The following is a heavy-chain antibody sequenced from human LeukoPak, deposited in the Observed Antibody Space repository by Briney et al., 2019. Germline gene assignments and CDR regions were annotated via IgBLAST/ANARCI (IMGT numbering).Heavy chain of an antibody. V-gene: IGHV1-18*01. CDR3: ASRPGDTSREY. Sequence: ASVKVFCKVSGYTFTSYSVSRVRQAPGQGLEWMGWISAYNGNTNYAQKLQGRVTMTTDTSTSTAYMELRSLRSDDTAVYYCASRPGDTSREYWGQGTLVTVSS. CDR2: ISAYNGNT. CDR1: GYTFTSYS. D-gene: IGHD7-27*01. J-gene: IGHJ4*02.